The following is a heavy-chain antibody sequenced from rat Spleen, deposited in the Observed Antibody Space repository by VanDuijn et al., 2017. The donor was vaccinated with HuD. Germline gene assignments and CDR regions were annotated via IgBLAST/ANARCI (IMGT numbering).Heavy chain of an antibody. CDR1: GFSLTSYH. CDR3: ARVGGLWRCIYGVMDV. D-gene: IGHD1-2*01. CDR2: IWTGGIT. J-gene: IGHJ4*01. Sequence: QVQLVESGPGRVEPSKTLSLTCTVFGFSLTSYHVSWVCQPPGKGLEWMGLIWTGGITAYNSLLESRLRISRDTAKSHVFLKMHSLQTEDPATYYCARVGGLWRCIYGVMDVCGQGASVTVSS. V-gene: IGHV2-43*01.